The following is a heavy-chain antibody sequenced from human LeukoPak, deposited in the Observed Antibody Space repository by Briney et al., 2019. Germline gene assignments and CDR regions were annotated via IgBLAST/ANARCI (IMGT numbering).Heavy chain of an antibody. V-gene: IGHV4-59*11. CDR3: AREDSSSSGPL. CDR2: IYYSGST. Sequence: PSETLSLTCTVSGGSISSHYWSWIRQPPGKGLEWIGYIYYSGSTNYNPSLKSRVTISVDTSKNQFSLKLSSVTAADTAVYYCAREDSSSSGPLWGQGTLVTVSS. CDR1: GGSISSHY. D-gene: IGHD6-6*01. J-gene: IGHJ4*02.